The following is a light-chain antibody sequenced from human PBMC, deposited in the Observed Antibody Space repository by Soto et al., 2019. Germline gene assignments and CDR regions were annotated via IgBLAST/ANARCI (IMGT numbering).Light chain of an antibody. J-gene: IGKJ1*01. CDR1: HNIAKW. Sequence: IQMTQSPSTLSASVGDRVTITCRASHNIAKWLAWYQQKPGRAPRILIYDASTLQTGVPSRFSGSGSGTEFTLTISGLRPDDFATYYCQHLDTYWPFGQGTKVEIK. CDR3: QHLDTYWP. V-gene: IGKV1-5*01. CDR2: DAS.